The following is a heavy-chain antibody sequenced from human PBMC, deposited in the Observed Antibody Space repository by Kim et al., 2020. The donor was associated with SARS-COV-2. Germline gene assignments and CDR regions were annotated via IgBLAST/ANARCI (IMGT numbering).Heavy chain of an antibody. D-gene: IGHD6-13*01. CDR3: ARRVPQLVKEGFDY. CDR2: INHSGST. CDR1: GGSFSGYF. J-gene: IGHJ4*02. Sequence: SETLSLTCAVYGGSFSGYFWSWIRQPPGKGLEWIGEINHSGSTNYNPSLKSRVTISVDTSKNQFSLKLSSVTAADTAVYYCARRVPQLVKEGFDYWGQGTLVTVSS. V-gene: IGHV4-34*01.